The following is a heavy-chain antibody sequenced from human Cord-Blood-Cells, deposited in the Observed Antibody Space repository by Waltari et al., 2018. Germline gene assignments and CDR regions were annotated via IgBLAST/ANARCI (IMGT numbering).Heavy chain of an antibody. Sequence: QLQLQESGPGLVKPSETLSLTCTVSGGSISSSSYYWGWIRQPPGKGLEWIGGIYYSGITYNSPSLKSRVTISVDTSKSQFSLKLTTVTAEDTAVYYCARQPHNYGSGSFAVDIWGQGTMVTVSS. J-gene: IGHJ3*02. CDR3: ARQPHNYGSGSFAVDI. V-gene: IGHV4-39*01. CDR2: IYYSGIT. CDR1: GGSISSSSYY. D-gene: IGHD3-10*01.